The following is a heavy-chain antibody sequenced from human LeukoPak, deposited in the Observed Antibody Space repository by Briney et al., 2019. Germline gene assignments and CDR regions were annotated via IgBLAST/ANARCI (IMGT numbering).Heavy chain of an antibody. CDR1: GFTFSSYA. CDR3: AKASYPGVTYYFDY. Sequence: GGSLRLSCAASGFTFSSYAMSWVRQTPGKGLEWVSAISASGGSTFYADSVKGRYTISRDNSKNTLYLQMNSLRAEDTAVYYCAKASYPGVTYYFDYWGQGTLVTVSS. V-gene: IGHV3-23*01. CDR2: ISASGGST. J-gene: IGHJ4*02. D-gene: IGHD2-21*02.